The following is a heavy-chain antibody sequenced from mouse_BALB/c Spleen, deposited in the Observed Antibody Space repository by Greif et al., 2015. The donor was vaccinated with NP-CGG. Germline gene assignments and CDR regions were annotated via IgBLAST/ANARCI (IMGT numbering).Heavy chain of an antibody. J-gene: IGHJ3*01. CDR3: ARSRSTMITTGFAY. CDR1: GYAFTNYL. Sequence: VQLQQSGAELVRPGTSVKVSCKASGYAFTNYLIEWVKQRPGQGLEWIGVINPGSGGTNYNEKFKGKATLTADKSSSTAYMQLSSLTSDDSAVYFCARSRSTMITTGFAYWGQGTLVTVSA. CDR2: INPGSGGT. V-gene: IGHV1-54*01. D-gene: IGHD2-4*01.